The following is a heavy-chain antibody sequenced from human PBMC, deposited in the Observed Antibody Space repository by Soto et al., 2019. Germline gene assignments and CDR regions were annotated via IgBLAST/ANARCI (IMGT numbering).Heavy chain of an antibody. CDR3: AAWKTMIVVDNWFDP. V-gene: IGHV1-58*01. CDR1: GFTFTSSA. Sequence: GASVKVSCKASGFTFTSSAVQWVRQARGQRLEWIGWIVVGSGNTNYAQKLQERVIITRDMSTSTAYMELSSLRSEDTAVYYCAAWKTMIVVDNWFDPWGQGTLVTVSS. D-gene: IGHD3-22*01. J-gene: IGHJ5*02. CDR2: IVVGSGNT.